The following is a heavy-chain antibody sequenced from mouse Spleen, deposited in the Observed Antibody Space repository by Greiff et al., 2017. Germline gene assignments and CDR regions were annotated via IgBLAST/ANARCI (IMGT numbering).Heavy chain of an antibody. CDR1: GYTFTSYW. Sequence: QVQLQQSGAELAKPGASVKLSCKASGYTFTSYWMHWVKQRPGQGLEWIGYINPSSGYTKYNQKFKDKATLTADKSSSTAYMQLSSLTYEDSAVYYCAPSYYSYYSYDDEVFAYWGQGTLVTVSA. V-gene: IGHV1-7*01. J-gene: IGHJ3*01. CDR3: APSYYSYYSYDDEVFAY. CDR2: INPSSGYT. D-gene: IGHD2-12*01.